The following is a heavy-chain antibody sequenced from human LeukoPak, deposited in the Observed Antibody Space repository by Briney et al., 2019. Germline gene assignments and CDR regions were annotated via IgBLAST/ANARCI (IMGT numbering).Heavy chain of an antibody. D-gene: IGHD3-10*01. J-gene: IGHJ3*02. V-gene: IGHV4-38-2*02. CDR3: AKSNGYGLVDI. CDR2: IYHSGRT. Sequence: SETLSLTCTVSGYSISSAYYWGWIRQPPGKGLEWIGDIYHSGRTYYNPSLKSRVTISVDTSKNQFSLKLSSVAAADTAVYYCAKSNGYGLVDIWGQGTMVTVSS. CDR1: GYSISSAYY.